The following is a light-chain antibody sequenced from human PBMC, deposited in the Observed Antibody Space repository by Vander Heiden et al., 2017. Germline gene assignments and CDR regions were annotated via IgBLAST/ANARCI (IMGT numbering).Light chain of an antibody. V-gene: IGKV3-11*01. CDR1: QSVSSY. Sequence: EIVLTQSPATLSLSPGERATLSCRASQSVSSYLAWYQQKPGQAPRLLIYDASNRATGIQARFSGSGYGTDFTLTISSLEPEDFAIYYCQQRSYGPPSITFGQGTQLEIK. J-gene: IGKJ5*01. CDR3: QQRSYGPPSIT. CDR2: DAS.